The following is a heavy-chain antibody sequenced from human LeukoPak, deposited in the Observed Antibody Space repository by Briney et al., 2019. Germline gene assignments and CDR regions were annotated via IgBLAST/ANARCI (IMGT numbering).Heavy chain of an antibody. CDR1: GGSFSGYY. D-gene: IGHD2-8*02. J-gene: IGHJ6*04. CDR3: ARGTSGARYYYYGMDV. CDR2: INHSGST. V-gene: IGHV4-34*01. Sequence: SETLSLTCAVYGGSFSGYYWSWIRQPPRKGLEWIGEINHSGSTNYNPSLKSRVTISVDTSKNQFSLKLSSVTAADTAVYYCARGTSGARYYYYGMDVWGKGTTVTVSS.